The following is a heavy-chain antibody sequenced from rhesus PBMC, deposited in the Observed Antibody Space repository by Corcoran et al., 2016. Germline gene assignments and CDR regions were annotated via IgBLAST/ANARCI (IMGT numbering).Heavy chain of an antibody. CDR3: ARLTYYYDSGYFDY. CDR1: GGSFSSYW. J-gene: IGHJ4*01. CDR2: IYVNSGIT. Sequence: QVQLQESGPGLVKPSETLSLTCAVSGGSFSSYWWSWIRQPPGNGLKWIGEIYVNSGITNYHPSLQSRVTISKDASQNQFALKLSSVTAADTAVYYCARLTYYYDSGYFDYWGQGVLVTVSS. D-gene: IGHD3-28*01. V-gene: IGHV4-80*01.